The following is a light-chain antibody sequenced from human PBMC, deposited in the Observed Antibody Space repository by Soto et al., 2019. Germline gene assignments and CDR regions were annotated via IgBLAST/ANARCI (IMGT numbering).Light chain of an antibody. CDR1: SGHSTYA. CDR2: LNSDGSH. CDR3: QTWGTGTVV. J-gene: IGLJ2*01. Sequence: QPVLTQSPSASASLGASVKLTCTLSSGHSTYAIAWHQQQPEKGPRYLMKLNSDGSHNKGGGIPDRFSGSSSGAERYLTISSLQSGDEADYYCQTWGTGTVVFGGGTKVTVL. V-gene: IGLV4-69*01.